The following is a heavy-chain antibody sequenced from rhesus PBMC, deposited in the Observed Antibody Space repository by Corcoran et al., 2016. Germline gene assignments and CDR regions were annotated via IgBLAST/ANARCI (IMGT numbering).Heavy chain of an antibody. V-gene: IGHV4-169*02. CDR2: IYGSGSST. CDR3: AIGDTAGTVLNY. Sequence: QLQLQESGPGLVKPSETLSVTCAVSGGSISSSYWSWIRQAPGKGLEWIGSIYGSGSSTNYNPSLNGRVTLSVDTSKNQLSLKLSSVTTADTAVYYCAIGDTAGTVLNYWGQGVLVTVSS. D-gene: IGHD5-42*01. CDR1: GGSISSSY. J-gene: IGHJ4*01.